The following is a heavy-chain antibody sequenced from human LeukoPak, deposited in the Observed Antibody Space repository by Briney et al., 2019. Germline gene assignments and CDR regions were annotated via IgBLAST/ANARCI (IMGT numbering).Heavy chain of an antibody. J-gene: IGHJ4*02. CDR2: IYYSGST. D-gene: IGHD3-10*01. CDR1: GASISPNY. Sequence: SETLSLTCTVSGASISPNYWSWIRQPPGKGLEWIGYIYYSGSTNYNPSLKSRVTISVDTSKNQLSLKLSSVTAADTAVCYCARGHYGSGTGTYPDWGQGTLVTVSS. CDR3: ARGHYGSGTGTYPD. V-gene: IGHV4-59*01.